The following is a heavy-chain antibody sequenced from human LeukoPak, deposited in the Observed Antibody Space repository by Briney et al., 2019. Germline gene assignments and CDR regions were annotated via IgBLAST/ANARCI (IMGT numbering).Heavy chain of an antibody. Sequence: SETLSLTCAVYGGSFSGYYWSWIRQPPGKGLEWIGEINHSGSTNYNPSLKSRVTISVDTSKNQFSLKLSSVAAADTAVYYCARGLNKYCSGGSCYSGSWGQGTLVTVSS. J-gene: IGHJ4*02. V-gene: IGHV4-34*01. D-gene: IGHD2-15*01. CDR3: ARGLNKYCSGGSCYSGS. CDR1: GGSFSGYY. CDR2: INHSGST.